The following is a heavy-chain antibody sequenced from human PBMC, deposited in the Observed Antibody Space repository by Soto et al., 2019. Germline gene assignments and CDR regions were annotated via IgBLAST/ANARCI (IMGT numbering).Heavy chain of an antibody. CDR2: INAGNGNT. Sequence: QVPLVQSGAEVKKPGASVKVSCKASGYTFTSYALHWVRQAPGQRLEWMGWINAGNGNTKYSQKFQGRVTITSDTSASTAYMELSSLRSEDTAVYYCARLPSSMAAHTDYWGQGTLVTVSS. V-gene: IGHV1-3*01. CDR1: GYTFTSYA. D-gene: IGHD6-6*01. CDR3: ARLPSSMAAHTDY. J-gene: IGHJ4*02.